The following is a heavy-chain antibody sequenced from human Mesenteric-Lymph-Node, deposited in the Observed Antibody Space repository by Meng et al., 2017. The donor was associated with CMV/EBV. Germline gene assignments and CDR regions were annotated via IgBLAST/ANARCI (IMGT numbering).Heavy chain of an antibody. CDR2: INWNGGST. CDR3: ARLMGQEWFGELFYGMDV. J-gene: IGHJ6*02. D-gene: IGHD3-10*01. CDR1: GFTFDDYG. Sequence: GESLKISCAASGFTFDDYGMSWVRQAPGKGLEWVSGINWNGGSTGYADSVKGRFTISRDNAKNSLYLHMNSQRAEDTALYYCARLMGQEWFGELFYGMDVWGQGTTVTVSS. V-gene: IGHV3-20*04.